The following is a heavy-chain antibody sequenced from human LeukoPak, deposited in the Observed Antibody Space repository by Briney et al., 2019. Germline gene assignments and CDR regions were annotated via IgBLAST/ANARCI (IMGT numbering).Heavy chain of an antibody. Sequence: SETLSLTCTVSGYSISSGSCWGWIRQPPGEGLDWIGSIYHSGSTFYNPSLKSRVTISVDTSKNQFSLKLNSVTAADTAVYYCARGGYYGSILWNYYMDVWGKGTTVTVSS. V-gene: IGHV4-38-2*02. CDR3: ARGGYYGSILWNYYMDV. CDR2: IYHSGST. J-gene: IGHJ6*03. D-gene: IGHD3-10*01. CDR1: GYSISSGSC.